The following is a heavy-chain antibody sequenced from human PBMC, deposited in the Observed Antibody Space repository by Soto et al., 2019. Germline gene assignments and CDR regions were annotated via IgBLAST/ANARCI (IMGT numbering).Heavy chain of an antibody. CDR1: GFTFDDYA. V-gene: IGHV3-9*01. CDR3: AKDIGVGQWLVWYYFDY. Sequence: GGSLRLSCAASGFTFDDYAMHWVRQAPGKGLEWVSGISWNSGSIGYADSVKGRFTISRDNAKYSLYLQMNSLRAEDTALYYCAKDIGVGQWLVWYYFDYWGQGTLVTVSS. J-gene: IGHJ4*02. D-gene: IGHD6-19*01. CDR2: ISWNSGSI.